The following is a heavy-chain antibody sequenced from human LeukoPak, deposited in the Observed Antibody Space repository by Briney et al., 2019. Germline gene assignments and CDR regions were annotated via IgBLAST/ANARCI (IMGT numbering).Heavy chain of an antibody. CDR3: ARANSGSYDY. CDR2: IWYDGSNK. J-gene: IGHJ4*02. CDR1: GFTFSSYG. Sequence: GGSLRLSCAASGFTFSSYGMHWVRQAPGKGLEWVAVIWYDGSNKYYADSVKGRFTISRDNDRKSLYLQMNSLRAEDTAVYYCARANSGSYDYWGQGTLVTVSS. D-gene: IGHD1-26*01. V-gene: IGHV3-33*01.